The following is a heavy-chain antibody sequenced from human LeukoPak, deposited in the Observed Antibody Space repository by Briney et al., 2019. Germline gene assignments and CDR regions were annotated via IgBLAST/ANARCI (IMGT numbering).Heavy chain of an antibody. CDR1: GYNFPGYY. D-gene: IGHD2-15*01. Sequence: ASVRVSCKTSGYNFPGYYIQWVRQAPGQGLEWMGWVNPTSGVTDYAQKFQGRVTMTRDTSITTAYMELSSLTPDDTAIYFCVKGGYCTGGRCYGEYYWGQGTQVTVSS. J-gene: IGHJ4*02. CDR2: VNPTSGVT. V-gene: IGHV1-2*02. CDR3: VKGGYCTGGRCYGEYY.